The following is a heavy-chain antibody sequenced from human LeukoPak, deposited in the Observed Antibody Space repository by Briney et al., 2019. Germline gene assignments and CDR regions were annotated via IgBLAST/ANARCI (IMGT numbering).Heavy chain of an antibody. D-gene: IGHD6-13*01. CDR1: GFTFSTSW. V-gene: IGHV3-7*03. CDR2: IKQDGSDK. J-gene: IGHJ4*02. CDR3: AKDSGWFRFDY. Sequence: GGSLRLSCAASGFTFSTSWMTWVRQAPGKGLEWVANIKQDGSDKNYMDSVKGRFTISRDNAKNSLYLQMNSLRAEDTAVYYCAKDSGWFRFDYWGQGTLVTVSS.